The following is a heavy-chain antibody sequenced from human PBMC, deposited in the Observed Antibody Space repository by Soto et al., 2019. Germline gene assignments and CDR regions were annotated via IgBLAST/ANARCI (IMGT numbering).Heavy chain of an antibody. CDR3: ARDPWVGDIGDY. Sequence: DVQLVESGGGLVLRGESLRLSCAASGFTVGSAYMSWVRQAPGKGLEWVAGIYSGGHTYYADSVKGRFTISRDTSKNRLYLQMNSLRAEDAAIYYCARDPWVGDIGDYWGQGTLVTVSS. CDR2: IYSGGHT. D-gene: IGHD4-17*01. CDR1: GFTVGSAY. J-gene: IGHJ4*02. V-gene: IGHV3-66*01.